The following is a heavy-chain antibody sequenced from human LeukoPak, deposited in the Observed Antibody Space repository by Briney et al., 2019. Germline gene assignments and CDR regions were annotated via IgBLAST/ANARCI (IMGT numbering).Heavy chain of an antibody. CDR3: AKVNWCSASCADA. V-gene: IGHV3-48*01. CDR1: GFTFSSYT. Sequence: GGSLRLSCAASGFTFSSYTMNWVRQAPGKGLEWVSYISGSGDTTYYADSVQGRFTISRDNAKNSLYLQMNSLRAEDTAVYYCAKVNWCSASCADAWGQGTLVTVSS. J-gene: IGHJ4*02. CDR2: ISGSGDTT. D-gene: IGHD2-2*01.